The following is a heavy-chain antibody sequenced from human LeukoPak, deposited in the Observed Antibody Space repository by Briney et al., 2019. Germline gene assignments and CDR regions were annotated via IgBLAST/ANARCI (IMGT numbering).Heavy chain of an antibody. CDR1: GFTFDDYA. D-gene: IGHD6-13*01. CDR3: ARGGRYSSSS. Sequence: GGSLRLSCAASGFTFDDYAMHWVRQAPGKGLEWVSGISWNSGSIGYADSVKGRFTISRDNAKNSLYLQMNSLRAEDTAVYYCARGGRYSSSSWGQGTLVTVSS. V-gene: IGHV3-9*01. J-gene: IGHJ5*02. CDR2: ISWNSGSI.